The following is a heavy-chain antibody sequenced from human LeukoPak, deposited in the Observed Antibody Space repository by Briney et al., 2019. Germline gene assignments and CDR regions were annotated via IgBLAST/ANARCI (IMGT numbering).Heavy chain of an antibody. V-gene: IGHV1-69*05. CDR3: ARSRLRIAAAGPYYFDY. J-gene: IGHJ4*02. Sequence: GASVKVSCKASGGTFSSYAISWVRQAPGQGLEWMGGIIPIFGTANHAQKFQGRVTITTDESTSTAYMELSSLRSEDTAVYYCARSRLRIAAAGPYYFDYWGQGTLVTVSS. CDR1: GGTFSSYA. D-gene: IGHD6-13*01. CDR2: IIPIFGTA.